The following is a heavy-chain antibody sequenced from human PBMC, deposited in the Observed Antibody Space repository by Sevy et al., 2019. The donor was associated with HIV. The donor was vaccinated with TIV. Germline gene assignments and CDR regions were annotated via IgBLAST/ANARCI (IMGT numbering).Heavy chain of an antibody. D-gene: IGHD2-15*01. CDR3: AKGPSYCSGGSCYPGAFDI. V-gene: IGHV3-9*01. Sequence: GGSLRLSCAASGFTFDDYAMHWVRQAPGKGLERVSGISWNSGSMGYADSVKGRFTISRDNAKNSLYLQMNSLRAEDTALYYCAKGPSYCSGGSCYPGAFDIWGQGTMVTVSS. CDR2: ISWNSGSM. CDR1: GFTFDDYA. J-gene: IGHJ3*02.